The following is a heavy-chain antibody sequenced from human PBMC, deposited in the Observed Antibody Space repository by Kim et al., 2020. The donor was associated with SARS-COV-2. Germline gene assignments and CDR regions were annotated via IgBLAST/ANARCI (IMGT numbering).Heavy chain of an antibody. CDR1: GFTVSSNY. V-gene: IGHV3-53*01. D-gene: IGHD3-22*01. CDR2: IYSGGST. CDR3: AGSSGYYYDRFDY. J-gene: IGHJ4*02. Sequence: GGSLRLSCAASGFTVSSNYMSWVRQAPGKGLEWVSVIYSGGSTYYADSVKGRFTISRDNSKNTLYLQMNSLRAEDTAVYYCAGSSGYYYDRFDYWGQGTLVTVSS.